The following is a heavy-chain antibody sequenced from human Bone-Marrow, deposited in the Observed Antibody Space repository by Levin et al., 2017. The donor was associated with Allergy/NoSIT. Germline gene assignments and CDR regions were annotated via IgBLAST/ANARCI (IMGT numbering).Heavy chain of an antibody. V-gene: IGHV3-9*01. CDR1: GFTFDDYA. D-gene: IGHD6-6*01. Sequence: SLKISCAASGFTFDDYAMHWVRQAPGKGLEWVSGISWNSGSIGYADSVKGRFTISRDNAKNSLYLQMNSLRAEDTALYYCAKGGGTRPPYYYGMDVWGQGTTVTVSS. CDR2: ISWNSGSI. CDR3: AKGGGTRPPYYYGMDV. J-gene: IGHJ6*02.